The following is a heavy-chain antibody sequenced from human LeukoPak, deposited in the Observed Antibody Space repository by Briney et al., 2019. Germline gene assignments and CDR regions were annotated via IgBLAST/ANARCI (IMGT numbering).Heavy chain of an antibody. J-gene: IGHJ4*02. D-gene: IGHD4-17*01. V-gene: IGHV4-4*02. CDR1: GGSISSSNW. CDR2: IYHSGST. Sequence: SETLSLTCAVSGGSISSSNWWSWVRPPPGKGLEWIGEIYHSGSTNYNPSLKSRVTISVDKSKNQFSLKLSSVTAADTAVYYCAREMTTVTFYYFDYWGQGTLVTVSS. CDR3: AREMTTVTFYYFDY.